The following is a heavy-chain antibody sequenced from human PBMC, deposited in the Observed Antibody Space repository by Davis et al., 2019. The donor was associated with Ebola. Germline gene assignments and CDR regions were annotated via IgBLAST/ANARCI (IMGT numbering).Heavy chain of an antibody. Sequence: PGGSLRLSCAASGFSFSNYGMYWVRQAPGKGLEWVSGISGTDDSTYYVDSVRGRFTISRDNSKNTLSLQMNSLRAEDTAVYYCAREGLGNEGMDVWGQGTTVTVSS. CDR2: ISGTDDST. CDR1: GFSFSNYG. CDR3: AREGLGNEGMDV. V-gene: IGHV3-23*01. J-gene: IGHJ6*02.